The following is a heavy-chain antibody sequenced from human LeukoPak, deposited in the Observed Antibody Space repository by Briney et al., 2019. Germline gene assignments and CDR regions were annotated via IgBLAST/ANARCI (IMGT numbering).Heavy chain of an antibody. D-gene: IGHD3-22*01. CDR2: ISSTGGTT. Sequence: GGSLRLSCAASGFTFSDYYMSWIRQAPGKGLEWVSSISSTGGTTYYADSVKGRFTISRDNSKNTLYLQMNSLRAEDTAVYYCAKGRGYDSSGSGNWGQGTLVTVSS. J-gene: IGHJ4*02. CDR3: AKGRGYDSSGSGN. CDR1: GFTFSDYY. V-gene: IGHV3-23*01.